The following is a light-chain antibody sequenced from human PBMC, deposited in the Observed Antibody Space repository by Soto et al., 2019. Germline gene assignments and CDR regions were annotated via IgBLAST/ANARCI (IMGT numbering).Light chain of an antibody. J-gene: IGLJ7*01. CDR1: TSNIAGNT. CDR3: VTWDDSLNASV. CDR2: IDD. Sequence: QSVLTQPPSLSGTPGQRVTISCSGSTSNIAGNTVHWYQHLPETAPKLLIYIDDQRPSGVPDRFSGSKSGTSASLAISGRQSEDEADYYCVTWDDSLNASVFGGGTQLTVL. V-gene: IGLV1-44*01.